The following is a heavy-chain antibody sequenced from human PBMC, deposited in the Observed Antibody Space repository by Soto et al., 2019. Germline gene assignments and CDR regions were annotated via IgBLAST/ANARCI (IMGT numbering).Heavy chain of an antibody. CDR2: ISGSGGST. Sequence: GGSLRLSCAASGFTFSSYGMHWVRQAPGKGLEWVSAISGSGGSTYYADSVKGRFTISRDNSKNTLYLQMNSLRAEDTAVYYCAKDSDYYAPGTATFFDYWGQGTLVTVSS. V-gene: IGHV3-23*01. J-gene: IGHJ4*02. CDR3: AKDSDYYAPGTATFFDY. CDR1: GFTFSSYG. D-gene: IGHD3-10*01.